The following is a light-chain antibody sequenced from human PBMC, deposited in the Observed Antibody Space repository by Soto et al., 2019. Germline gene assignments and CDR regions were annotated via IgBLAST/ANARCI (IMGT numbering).Light chain of an antibody. CDR1: SSDVGGYNY. CDR3: SSYTGSSTWV. J-gene: IGLJ3*02. V-gene: IGLV2-14*01. Sequence: QSALTQPASVSGSPGQSIIISCTGTSSDVGGYNYVSWYQQYPGKAPKLMIYEVSNRPSGVSNRFSGSKSDTTASLTISGLQAEDEADYYCSSYTGSSTWVFGGGTKVTVL. CDR2: EVS.